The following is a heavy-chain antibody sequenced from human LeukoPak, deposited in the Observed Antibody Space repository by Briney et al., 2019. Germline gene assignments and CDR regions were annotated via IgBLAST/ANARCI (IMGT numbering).Heavy chain of an antibody. Sequence: GESLKISCKISGDRLTNNWIAWVRQVPGKGLEWMGLIYPGDSDTRYSPLLQGQVTLSVHRSISTAYAHWSGLKASDTAIYYCARFALTSSLDYWGQGTLVTVSS. CDR3: ARFALTSSLDY. CDR1: GDRLTNNW. J-gene: IGHJ4*02. CDR2: IYPGDSDT. D-gene: IGHD6-13*01. V-gene: IGHV5-51*01.